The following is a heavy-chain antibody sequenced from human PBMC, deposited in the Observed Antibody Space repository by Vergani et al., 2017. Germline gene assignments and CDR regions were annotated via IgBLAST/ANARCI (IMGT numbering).Heavy chain of an antibody. J-gene: IGHJ4*02. CDR2: IGGSGGST. Sequence: EVQLLESGGGLVQPGGSLRLSCAASGFTFSSYAMSWVRQAPGKGLEWVSAIGGSGGSTYYADSVKGRFTISRDNSKNTLYLQMNSLRAEDTAVYYCAKNPXPRYSGYDYFLFDYWGQGTLVTVSS. CDR1: GFTFSSYA. D-gene: IGHD5-12*01. CDR3: AKNPXPRYSGYDYFLFDY. V-gene: IGHV3-23*01.